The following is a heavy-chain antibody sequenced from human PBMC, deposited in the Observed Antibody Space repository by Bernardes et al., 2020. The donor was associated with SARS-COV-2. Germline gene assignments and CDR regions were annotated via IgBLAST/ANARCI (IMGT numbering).Heavy chain of an antibody. J-gene: IGHJ5*02. Sequence: TLSLTCTVSGGSISSYYWSWIRQPPGKGLEWIGYIYYSGSTNYNPSLKSRVTISVDTSKNQFSLKLSSVTAADTAVYYCAGLYDILTGYYPRSWFDPWGQGTLVTVSS. CDR3: AGLYDILTGYYPRSWFDP. CDR1: GGSISSYY. V-gene: IGHV4-59*12. D-gene: IGHD3-9*01. CDR2: IYYSGST.